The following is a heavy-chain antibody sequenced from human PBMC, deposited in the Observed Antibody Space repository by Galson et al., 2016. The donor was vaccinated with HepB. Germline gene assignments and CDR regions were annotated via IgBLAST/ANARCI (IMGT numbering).Heavy chain of an antibody. V-gene: IGHV3-30*04. Sequence: SLRLSCAASGFMFRSFPMLWVRQAPGKGLEWMAVTSYDGSDKYYADSVRGRFNISRDNSKSTLYQQMNSLRREDSAIYYCGKAARNWNYFFDWWGQGTVVTVSS. CDR2: TSYDGSDK. J-gene: IGHJ4*02. CDR3: GKAARNWNYFFDW. CDR1: GFMFRSFP. D-gene: IGHD1-7*01.